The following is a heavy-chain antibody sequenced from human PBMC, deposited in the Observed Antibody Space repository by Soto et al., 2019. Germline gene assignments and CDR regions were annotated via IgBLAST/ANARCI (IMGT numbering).Heavy chain of an antibody. Sequence: QVRLVQSGAEVKKPGASVKVSCKASGYTFTSYGISWVRQAPGQGLEWMGWISAYNGNTNDAQKLQGRVTMTTDTSTSTAYMELRSLRSDDTAVYYCARATKYQLPPTAPYFQHWGQGTMVTVSS. D-gene: IGHD2-2*01. CDR1: GYTFTSYG. CDR2: ISAYNGNT. CDR3: ARATKYQLPPTAPYFQH. J-gene: IGHJ1*01. V-gene: IGHV1-18*01.